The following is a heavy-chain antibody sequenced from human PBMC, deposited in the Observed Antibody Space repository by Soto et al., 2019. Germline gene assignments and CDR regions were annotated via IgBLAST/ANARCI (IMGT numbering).Heavy chain of an antibody. CDR3: ARHDDGYNYFDY. CDR2: IYYSGST. CDR1: GGSISSGGYY. J-gene: IGHJ4*02. V-gene: IGHV4-31*03. D-gene: IGHD5-12*01. Sequence: PSETLSLTCTVSGGSISSGGYYWSWIRQHPGRGLEWIGYIYYSGSTYYNPSLKSRVTISVDTSKNQFSLKLSSVTAADTAVYYCARHDDGYNYFDYWGQGTLVTVSS.